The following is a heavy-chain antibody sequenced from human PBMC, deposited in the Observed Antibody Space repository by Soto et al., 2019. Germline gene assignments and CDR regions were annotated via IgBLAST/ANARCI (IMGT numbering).Heavy chain of an antibody. CDR1: GFTFSSYS. D-gene: IGHD3-10*01. V-gene: IGHV3-21*01. CDR3: ARIRVTMVRGVIINYYYYGMDV. Sequence: GGSLRLSCAASGFTFSSYSMNWVRQAPGKGLEWVSSISSSSSYIYYADSVKGRFTISRDNAKNSLYLQMNSLRAADTAVYYCARIRVTMVRGVIINYYYYGMDVWGQGTTVTVSS. CDR2: ISSSSSYI. J-gene: IGHJ6*02.